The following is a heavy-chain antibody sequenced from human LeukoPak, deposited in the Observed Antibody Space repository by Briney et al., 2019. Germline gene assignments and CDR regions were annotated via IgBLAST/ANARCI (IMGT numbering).Heavy chain of an antibody. CDR3: ARGLLPEAARPFDY. CDR2: IYYSGST. J-gene: IGHJ4*02. CDR1: GGSISSSSYY. V-gene: IGHV4-39*01. D-gene: IGHD6-6*01. Sequence: PSETLSLTCTVSGGSISSSSYYWGWVRQPPGKGLEWIGSIYYSGSTYYNPSLKSRVTISVDTSKNLFSLKLSSVTAADTAVYYCARGLLPEAARPFDYWGQGTLVTVSS.